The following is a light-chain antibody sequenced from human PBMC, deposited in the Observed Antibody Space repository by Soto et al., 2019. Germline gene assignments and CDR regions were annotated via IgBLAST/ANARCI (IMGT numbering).Light chain of an antibody. V-gene: IGLV2-23*01. CDR3: CSYGGRNTYI. CDR1: TSDVGSYKL. CDR2: DDT. Sequence: QSALTQPASVSGSPGQSITISCTGSTSDVGSYKLVSWYQQHPGKAPKLMIYDDTKRPSGVSTRFSGSKSASTASLTISGLQAEEEADYYCCSYGGRNTYIFATGTKVTVL. J-gene: IGLJ1*01.